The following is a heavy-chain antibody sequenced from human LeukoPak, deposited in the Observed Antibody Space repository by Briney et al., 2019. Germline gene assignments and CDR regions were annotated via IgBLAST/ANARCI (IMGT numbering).Heavy chain of an antibody. D-gene: IGHD4-17*01. CDR2: ISSSSSYI. V-gene: IGHV3-21*01. CDR1: GFTFSSYS. CDR3: ARWSTVTKEGYYFDY. Sequence: PGGSLRLSCAASGFTFSSYSMNWVRQAPGKGLEWVSSISSSSSYIYYADSVKGRFTISRDNAKNSLYLQMNSLRAEDTAVYYCARWSTVTKEGYYFDYWGQGTLVTVSS. J-gene: IGHJ4*02.